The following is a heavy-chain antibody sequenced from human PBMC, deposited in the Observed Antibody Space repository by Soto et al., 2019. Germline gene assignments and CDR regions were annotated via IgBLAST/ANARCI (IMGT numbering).Heavy chain of an antibody. D-gene: IGHD3-3*01. CDR3: VKEARGDTDLWSASFDS. Sequence: EVHLLESGGGLVQPGGSLRLSCAASGFTFSNFAVSWVRQTPEKWLEWVSAISGTGHRTYYADSAQGRFTVTRDNYETLLSLTVNRLRGEDPELYYCVKEARGDTDLWSASFDSWGQGTLVTVAS. V-gene: IGHV3-23*01. J-gene: IGHJ4*02. CDR2: ISGTGHRT. CDR1: GFTFSNFA.